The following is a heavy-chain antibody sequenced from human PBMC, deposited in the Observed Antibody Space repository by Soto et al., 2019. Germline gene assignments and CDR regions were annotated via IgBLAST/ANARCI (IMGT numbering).Heavy chain of an antibody. J-gene: IGHJ4*02. Sequence: PAGSLRLSCAASGFTFSSYWMHWVRQVPGKGLVWVSRIKGDGTNTGYADSVKGRFTISRDNVKNTLYLQMNSLRAEDTAVYYCARGLSGYYGFDYWGQGTLVTVSS. D-gene: IGHD5-12*01. CDR3: ARGLSGYYGFDY. CDR2: IKGDGTNT. V-gene: IGHV3-74*01. CDR1: GFTFSSYW.